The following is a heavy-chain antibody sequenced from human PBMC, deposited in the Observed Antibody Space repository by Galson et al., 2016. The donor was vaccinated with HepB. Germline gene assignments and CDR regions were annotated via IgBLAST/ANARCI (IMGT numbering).Heavy chain of an antibody. CDR2: IINVFGIP. V-gene: IGHV1-69*04. CDR3: ATTYYDSGSRRWNYFDS. Sequence: SVKVSCKASGGTFNNYAINWVRQAPGQGLEWMGTIINVFGIPTYAQEFQGRVTITADKSTRTAYMELRSLRSEDTTVFYWATTYYDSGSRRWNYFDSWGQGTLVTVSS. CDR1: GGTFNNYA. J-gene: IGHJ4*02. D-gene: IGHD3-10*01.